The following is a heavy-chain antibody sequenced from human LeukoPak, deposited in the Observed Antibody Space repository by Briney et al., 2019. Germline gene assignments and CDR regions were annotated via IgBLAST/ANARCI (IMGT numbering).Heavy chain of an antibody. V-gene: IGHV3-21*04. D-gene: IGHD3-3*01. CDR3: ANSPRILWFDP. CDR1: GFTFSSYS. Sequence: GGSLRLSCAASGFTFSSYSMNWVRQAPGKGLEWVSSISSSSSYIYYADSVKGRFTISRDNSKNTLYLQMNSLRAEDTAVYYCANSPRILWFDPWGQGTLVTVSS. CDR2: ISSSSSYI. J-gene: IGHJ5*02.